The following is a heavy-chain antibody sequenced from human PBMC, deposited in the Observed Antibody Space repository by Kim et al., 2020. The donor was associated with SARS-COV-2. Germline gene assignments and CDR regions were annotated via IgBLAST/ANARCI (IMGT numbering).Heavy chain of an antibody. D-gene: IGHD6-13*01. CDR3: AKEGTGSSWTPASWFDP. CDR2: ISGSGGST. J-gene: IGHJ5*02. CDR1: GFTFSSYA. Sequence: GGSLRLSCAASGFTFSSYAMSWVRQAPGKGLEWVSAISGSGGSTYYADSVKGRFTISRDNSKNTLYLQMNSLRAEDTAVYYCAKEGTGSSWTPASWFDPWGQGTLVTVSS. V-gene: IGHV3-23*01.